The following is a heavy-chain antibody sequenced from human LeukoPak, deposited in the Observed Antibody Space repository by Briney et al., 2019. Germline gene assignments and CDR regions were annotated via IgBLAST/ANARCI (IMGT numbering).Heavy chain of an antibody. Sequence: ASVKVSCTASGYTFTSYDIHWVRQATGQGLEWMGWMNPNSGNTGYAQKFQGRVTMTRNTSISTAYMELSSLISEDTAVYYCARVAGLVVVAATGFDYWGQGTLVTVSS. D-gene: IGHD2-15*01. J-gene: IGHJ4*02. CDR1: GYTFTSYD. CDR2: MNPNSGNT. V-gene: IGHV1-8*01. CDR3: ARVAGLVVVAATGFDY.